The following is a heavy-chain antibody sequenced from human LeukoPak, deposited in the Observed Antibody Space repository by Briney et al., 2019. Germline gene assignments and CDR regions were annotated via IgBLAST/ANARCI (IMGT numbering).Heavy chain of an antibody. D-gene: IGHD3-10*01. CDR3: ARDVPRGTGYMDV. V-gene: IGHV4-39*07. Sequence: SETLSLTCTVSGGSISSSNYYWGWIRQPPGKGLEWIGSIYYSGSTSSNPSLKSRVTISVDTSKNQFSLRLKYVTAADTAVYYCARDVPRGTGYMDVWGKGTTVTVSS. CDR1: GGSISSSNYY. CDR2: IYYSGST. J-gene: IGHJ6*03.